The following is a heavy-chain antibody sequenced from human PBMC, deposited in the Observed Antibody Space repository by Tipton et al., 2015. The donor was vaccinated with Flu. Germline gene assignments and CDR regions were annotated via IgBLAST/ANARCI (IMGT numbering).Heavy chain of an antibody. CDR3: ARGSGSGTYLIFDF. J-gene: IGHJ4*02. Sequence: TLSLTYNVSGDSLSSYYWSWIRQPAGKGLEWIGRIYTSGSTKYNPSLKSRLTMSIDTSKNQFSLKLSAVTAADTAVYYCARGSGSGTYLIFDFWGQGTLATVSS. D-gene: IGHD3-10*01. V-gene: IGHV4-4*07. CDR2: IYTSGST. CDR1: GDSLSSYY.